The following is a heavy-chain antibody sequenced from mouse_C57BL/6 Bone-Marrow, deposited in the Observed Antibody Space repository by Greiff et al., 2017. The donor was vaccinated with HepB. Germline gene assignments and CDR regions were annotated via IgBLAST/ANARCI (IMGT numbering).Heavy chain of an antibody. Sequence: EVQLQQSGPELVKPGASVKMSCKASGYTFTDYNMHWVKQSHGKSLEWIAYINPTNGGTIYNQKFKGKATLTVNNSSSTAYMELRSLTSEDSAVYYCATYGNWDYWGQGTTLTVSS. CDR1: GYTFTDYN. D-gene: IGHD2-1*01. CDR3: ATYGNWDY. J-gene: IGHJ2*01. V-gene: IGHV1-22*01. CDR2: INPTNGGT.